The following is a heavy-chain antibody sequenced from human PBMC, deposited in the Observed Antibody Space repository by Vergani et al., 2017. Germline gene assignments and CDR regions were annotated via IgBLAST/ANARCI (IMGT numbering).Heavy chain of an antibody. CDR3: ARKRLRVVRGVIITGFKDY. D-gene: IGHD3-10*01. J-gene: IGHJ4*02. V-gene: IGHV4-34*01. CDR2: INHSGST. Sequence: QVQLQQWGAGLLKSSETLSLSCAVYGGSFSGHYWSWIRQPPGKGLEWIGEINHSGSTIYNPSLKSRVTISVDTSKNQISLNLTSVTAAETAVYYCARKRLRVVRGVIITGFKDYWGQGTLVTVSS. CDR1: GGSFSGHY.